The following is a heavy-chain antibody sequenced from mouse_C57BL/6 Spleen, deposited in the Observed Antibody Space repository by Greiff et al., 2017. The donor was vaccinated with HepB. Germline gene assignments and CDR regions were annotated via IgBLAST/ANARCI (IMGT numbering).Heavy chain of an antibody. Sequence: QVQLQESGPGLVAPSQSLSITCTVSGFSLTSYAISWVRQPPGKGLEWLGVIWTGGGTNYNSALKSRLSISKDNSKSQVFLKMNSLQTDDTARYYCGRIDGYYSYYVDYWGQGTTLTVSS. CDR2: IWTGGGT. D-gene: IGHD2-3*01. J-gene: IGHJ2*01. CDR1: GFSLTSYA. CDR3: GRIDGYYSYYVDY. V-gene: IGHV2-9-1*01.